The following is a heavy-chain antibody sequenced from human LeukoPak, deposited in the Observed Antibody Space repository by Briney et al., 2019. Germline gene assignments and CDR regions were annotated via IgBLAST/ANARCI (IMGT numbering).Heavy chain of an antibody. J-gene: IGHJ4*02. D-gene: IGHD6-13*01. CDR1: GGSISSSSYY. Sequence: SETLSLTCTVSGGSISSSSYYWGWMRPPPGKGLEWIGSIYYSGSTYYNPSLKSRVTISVDTSKNQFSLKLSSVTAADTAVYYCARRKRGIVAATLYRHWGQGTLFTVS. CDR2: IYYSGST. CDR3: ARRKRGIVAATLYRH. V-gene: IGHV4-39*01.